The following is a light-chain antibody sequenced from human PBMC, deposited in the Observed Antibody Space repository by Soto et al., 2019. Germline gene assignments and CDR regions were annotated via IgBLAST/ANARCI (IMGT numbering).Light chain of an antibody. Sequence: EIVMTQSPATLSVSPGERATLSCRASQRVSSNLAWYQQKPGQAPRLLIYGASTRATGIPARFSGSGSGTEFTLTISRQQSEDFAVYSCQHYNNWPPLTFGGGTKVEIK. J-gene: IGKJ4*01. CDR2: GAS. V-gene: IGKV3-15*01. CDR3: QHYNNWPPLT. CDR1: QRVSSN.